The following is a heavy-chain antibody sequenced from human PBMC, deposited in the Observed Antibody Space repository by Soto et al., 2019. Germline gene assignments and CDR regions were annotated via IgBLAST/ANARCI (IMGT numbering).Heavy chain of an antibody. Sequence: ELQVVQSGAEVKKPGESLKISCKGSGYNFANYWIGWVRQMPGKGLEWMGIIYPGNSDTRYSPSFQGQVTISADTSISTAYLEWSSLKASDTAIYYCARHVYYDVLKKNYWGQGTLVTVSS. J-gene: IGHJ4*02. CDR1: GYNFANYW. V-gene: IGHV5-51*01. CDR3: ARHVYYDVLKKNY. CDR2: IYPGNSDT. D-gene: IGHD3-9*01.